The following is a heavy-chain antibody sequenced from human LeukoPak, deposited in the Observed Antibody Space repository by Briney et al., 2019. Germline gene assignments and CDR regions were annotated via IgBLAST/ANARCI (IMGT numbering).Heavy chain of an antibody. CDR3: AREQWLGNYYGMDV. Sequence: ASVKVSCKASGYTFTGYYMHWVRQAPGQGLEWMGWINPNSGGTNYAQKFQGRVTMTRDTSISTAYMELSRLRSDDTAVYYCAREQWLGNYYGMDVWGQGTTVTVSS. CDR1: GYTFTGYY. V-gene: IGHV1-2*02. CDR2: INPNSGGT. J-gene: IGHJ6*02. D-gene: IGHD6-19*01.